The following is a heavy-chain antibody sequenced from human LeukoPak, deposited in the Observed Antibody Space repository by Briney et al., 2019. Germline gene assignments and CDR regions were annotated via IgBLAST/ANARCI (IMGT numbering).Heavy chain of an antibody. Sequence: GGSLRLSCAASGFTFSSYAMSWVRQAPGKGLEWVSAISGSGGSTYYADSVKGRFTISRDNSKNTLYLQMNSLRAEDTAVYYCAKEGIAVAGRLVYYFDYWGQGTLVTVSS. CDR3: AKEGIAVAGRLVYYFDY. J-gene: IGHJ4*02. V-gene: IGHV3-23*01. D-gene: IGHD6-19*01. CDR1: GFTFSSYA. CDR2: ISGSGGST.